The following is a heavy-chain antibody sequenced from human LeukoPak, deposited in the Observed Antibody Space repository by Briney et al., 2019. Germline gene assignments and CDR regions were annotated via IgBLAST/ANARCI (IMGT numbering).Heavy chain of an antibody. Sequence: SETLSLTCTVSGGSISSGGYYWSWIRQHPGKGLEWIGYIYYSGSTYYNPSLKSRVTISVDTSKNQFSLKLSSVTAADTAVYYCASLDSSGWYYFDYWGQGTLVTVSS. J-gene: IGHJ4*02. CDR2: IYYSGST. CDR3: ASLDSSGWYYFDY. D-gene: IGHD6-19*01. V-gene: IGHV4-31*03. CDR1: GGSISSGGYY.